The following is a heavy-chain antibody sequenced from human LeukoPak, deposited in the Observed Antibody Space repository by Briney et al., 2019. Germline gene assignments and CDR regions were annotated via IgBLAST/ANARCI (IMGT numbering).Heavy chain of an antibody. CDR2: IYTSGNT. D-gene: IGHD6-19*01. Sequence: SETLSLTCSASGASISSYYWSWIRQPAGKGLEWIGRIYTSGNTNYNPSLKSRVTISVDTSKNQFSLKLSSMTAADTAVYYCARESAVAGTSDYWGQGTLVTVSS. CDR3: ARESAVAGTSDY. V-gene: IGHV4-4*07. J-gene: IGHJ4*02. CDR1: GASISSYY.